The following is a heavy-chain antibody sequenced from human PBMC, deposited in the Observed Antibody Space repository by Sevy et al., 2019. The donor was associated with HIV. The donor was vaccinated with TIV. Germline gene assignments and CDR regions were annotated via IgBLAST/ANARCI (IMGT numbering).Heavy chain of an antibody. Sequence: GGSLRLSCEASGFTFSSYRMSWVRQAPGKGLEWVANIKQDGSEKYNVDSVKGRFTISRDNAKNSLYLQMNSLRAEDTAVYYCARAGILPYYYDSSGSHADFDYWGQGTLVTVSS. CDR2: IKQDGSEK. CDR3: ARAGILPYYYDSSGSHADFDY. CDR1: GFTFSSYR. D-gene: IGHD3-22*01. V-gene: IGHV3-7*01. J-gene: IGHJ4*02.